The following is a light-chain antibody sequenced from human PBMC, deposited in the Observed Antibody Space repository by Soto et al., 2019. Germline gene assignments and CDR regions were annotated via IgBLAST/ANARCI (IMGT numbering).Light chain of an antibody. CDR2: DVT. CDR1: SSDVGGYNY. V-gene: IGLV2-14*01. CDR3: SSFTGTATQVV. Sequence: QSALTQPASVSGSPGQSITISCTGTSSDVGGYNYVSWYQQHPGKAPKLMIYDVTYRPSGVSNRFAGSKSGNTASLTISGLQTEDEGDYYCSSFTGTATQVVFGGGTKLTVL. J-gene: IGLJ2*01.